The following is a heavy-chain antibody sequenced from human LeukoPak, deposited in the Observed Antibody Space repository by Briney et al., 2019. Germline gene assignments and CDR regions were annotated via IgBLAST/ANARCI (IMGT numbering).Heavy chain of an antibody. CDR2: ISAYNGNT. V-gene: IGHV1-18*01. J-gene: IGHJ4*02. Sequence: ASVKVSCKASGYTFTSYGISWVRQAPGQGLEWMGWISAYNGNTNYAQKLQGRVTMTRDMSTSTVYMELSSLRSEDTAVYYCARDLEERGYCSSTSCYRLSFGFDYWGQGTLVTVSS. D-gene: IGHD2-2*02. CDR1: GYTFTSYG. CDR3: ARDLEERGYCSSTSCYRLSFGFDY.